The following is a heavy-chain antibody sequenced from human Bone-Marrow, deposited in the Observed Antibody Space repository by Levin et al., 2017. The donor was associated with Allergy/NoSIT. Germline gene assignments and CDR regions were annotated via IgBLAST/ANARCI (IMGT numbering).Heavy chain of an antibody. Sequence: GESLKISCKASGYTFTGYYIRWVRQAPGQGLECLGRINPNSGVTNYAQKFQGRVTMTRDTSISTVYMELSSLRSDDTALYYCARAPVYSNGYYYMDVWGKGTTVTVSS. CDR2: INPNSGVT. V-gene: IGHV1-2*06. CDR3: ARAPVYSNGYYYMDV. CDR1: GYTFTGYY. J-gene: IGHJ6*03. D-gene: IGHD4-11*01.